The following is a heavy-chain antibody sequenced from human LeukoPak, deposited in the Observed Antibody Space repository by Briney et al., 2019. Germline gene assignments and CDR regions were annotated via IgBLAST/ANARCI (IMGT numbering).Heavy chain of an antibody. CDR2: VTSSSRTI. CDR1: GFAFGSEA. Sequence: GGSLRLSCAVSGFAFGSEAMSWVRQSPGKGPEWIAYVTSSSRTIYYADSVKGRFTISRDNAKSSLYLQMGSLRAEDMAVYYCATWSGYHHVYWGQGTLVTVSS. D-gene: IGHD3-3*01. J-gene: IGHJ4*02. V-gene: IGHV3-48*01. CDR3: ATWSGYHHVY.